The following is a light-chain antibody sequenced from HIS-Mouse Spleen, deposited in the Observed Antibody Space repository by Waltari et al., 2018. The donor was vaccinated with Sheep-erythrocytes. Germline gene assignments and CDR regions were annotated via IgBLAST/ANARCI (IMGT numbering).Light chain of an antibody. V-gene: IGKV3-20*01. J-gene: IGKJ3*01. CDR1: QSVSSSY. CDR3: QQYGSSRQQTFT. CDR2: GAS. Sequence: EIVLTQSPGTLSLSPGERATLSCRASQSVSSSYLAWYQQKPGQAPRLLIYGASSRATGITDRFSGSGSGTDFTLTISRLEPEDFAVYYCQQYGSSRQQTFTFGPGTKVDIK.